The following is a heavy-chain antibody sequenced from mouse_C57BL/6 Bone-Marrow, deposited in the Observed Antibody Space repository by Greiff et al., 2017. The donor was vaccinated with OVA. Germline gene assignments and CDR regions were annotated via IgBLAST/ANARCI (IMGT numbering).Heavy chain of an antibody. J-gene: IGHJ3*01. CDR2: IDPSDSYT. CDR1: GYTFTSYW. D-gene: IGHD1-1*02. V-gene: IGHV1-50*01. CDR3: AREGQYGPFAY. Sequence: QVQLKQSGAELVKPGASVKLSCKASGYTFTSYWMQWVKQRPGQGLEWIGEIDPSDSYTNYNPKFKGKATLTVDTSSSTAYMQLSSLTSEDSAVYYCAREGQYGPFAYWGQGTLVTVSA.